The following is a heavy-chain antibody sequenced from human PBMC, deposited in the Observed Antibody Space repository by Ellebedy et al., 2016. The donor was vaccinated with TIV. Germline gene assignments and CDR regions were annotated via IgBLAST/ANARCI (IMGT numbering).Heavy chain of an antibody. D-gene: IGHD1-26*01. CDR2: IYSSDSET. J-gene: IGHJ3*02. CDR3: ARRQAGYSDTIDAFDI. Sequence: ASVKVSCKVSEYSFTSYWIGWVRQMPGKGLEWMGIIYSSDSETTYSPSFQGQVTISVDKSIRTVYLEWSSLKASDTAIYYCARRQAGYSDTIDAFDIWGLGTMVTVSS. CDR1: EYSFTSYW. V-gene: IGHV5-51*01.